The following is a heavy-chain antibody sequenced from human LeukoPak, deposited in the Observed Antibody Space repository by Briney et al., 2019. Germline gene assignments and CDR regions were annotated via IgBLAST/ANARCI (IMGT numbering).Heavy chain of an antibody. CDR1: GFTFSSYG. V-gene: IGHV3-30*18. Sequence: GRSLRLSCAASGFTFSSYGMHWVRQAPGKGLEWVAVISYDGSNKYYTDSVKGRFTISRDNSKNTLYLQMNSLRAEDTAVYYCAKLSHDFDYWGQGTLVTVSS. J-gene: IGHJ4*02. CDR2: ISYDGSNK. CDR3: AKLSHDFDY.